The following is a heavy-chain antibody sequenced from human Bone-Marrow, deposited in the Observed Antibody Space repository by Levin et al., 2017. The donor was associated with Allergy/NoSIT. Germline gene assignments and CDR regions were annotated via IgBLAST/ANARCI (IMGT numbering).Heavy chain of an antibody. V-gene: IGHV3-48*03. J-gene: IGHJ2*01. CDR3: ARDKSSGGVTPDWYFDL. CDR2: ISSSGSTK. Sequence: SGESLKISCAASGFTFSSYEMNWVRQAPGKGLEWISYISSSGSTKYYADSVKGRFTISSKNSLDLQMNSLRAEDTAIYYCARDKSSGGVTPDWYFDLWGRGTLVTVSS. CDR1: GFTFSSYE. D-gene: IGHD3-22*01.